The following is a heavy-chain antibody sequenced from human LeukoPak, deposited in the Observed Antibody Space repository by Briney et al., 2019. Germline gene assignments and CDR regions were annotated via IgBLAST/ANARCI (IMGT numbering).Heavy chain of an antibody. V-gene: IGHV3-7*01. CDR2: IKQDGSEK. D-gene: IGHD5-24*01. Sequence: SGGSLRLSCAASGFTFSSYWMSWVRQAPGKGLEWVANIKQDGSEKYYVDSVKGRFTISRDNSKNTLYLQMNSLRAEDTAVYYCARAYRDGYNFYYFDYWGQGTLVTVSS. CDR3: ARAYRDGYNFYYFDY. J-gene: IGHJ4*02. CDR1: GFTFSSYW.